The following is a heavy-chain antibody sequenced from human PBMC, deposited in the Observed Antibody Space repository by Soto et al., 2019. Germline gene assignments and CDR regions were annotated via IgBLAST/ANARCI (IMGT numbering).Heavy chain of an antibody. Sequence: QVQLQESGPGLVKPSETLSLTCTVSGGSISSYYWSWIRQPPGKGLEWIGYIYYSGTTNYNPSLKCRFTISVDTSKSHCSLKPNSMTAADTAVYYCARHNYGSGSTYFDYWGQGTLVTVSS. CDR2: IYYSGTT. CDR1: GGSISSYY. V-gene: IGHV4-59*08. D-gene: IGHD3-10*01. J-gene: IGHJ4*02. CDR3: ARHNYGSGSTYFDY.